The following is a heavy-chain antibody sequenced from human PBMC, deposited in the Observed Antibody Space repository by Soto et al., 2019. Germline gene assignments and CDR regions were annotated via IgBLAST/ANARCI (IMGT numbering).Heavy chain of an antibody. D-gene: IGHD3-3*01. CDR3: ARVGFAYYDFWSGLDY. V-gene: IGHV1-3*01. J-gene: IGHJ4*02. CDR1: GYTFTSYA. CDR2: INAGNGNT. Sequence: GASVKVSCKASGYTFTSYAMHWVRQAPGQRLEWMGWINAGNGNTKYSQKFQGRVTITRDTSASTAYMELSSLRSEDTAVYYCARVGFAYYDFWSGLDYWGQGTLVTVSS.